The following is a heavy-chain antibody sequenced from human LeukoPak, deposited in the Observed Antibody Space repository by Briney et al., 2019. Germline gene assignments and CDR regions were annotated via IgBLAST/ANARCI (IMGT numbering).Heavy chain of an antibody. CDR3: AKPLTAGLNPFDL. CDR2: ITGRGDST. D-gene: IGHD1-14*01. CDR1: GFTCSSYT. V-gene: IGHV3-23*01. J-gene: IGHJ3*01. Sequence: QPGGSLRLSCAASGFTCSSYTMSGVRQAPGKGLEWVSAITGRGDSTYYADSVKGRCTISRDNSKNTLYLQRNSLRAEDTAVYYCAKPLTAGLNPFDLWGQGTMVTVSS.